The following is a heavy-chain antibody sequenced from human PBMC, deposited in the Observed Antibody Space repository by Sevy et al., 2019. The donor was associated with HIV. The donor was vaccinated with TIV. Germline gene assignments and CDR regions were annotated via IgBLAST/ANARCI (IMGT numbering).Heavy chain of an antibody. CDR3: NRGYYYDSSGYSDY. CDR2: IRSKDYGGAT. Sequence: GGSLRLSCTGSGFTFGDYAMSWFRQAPGMGLEWVGFIRSKDYGGATEYAASVKGRFTISRDDSKSIADLQMNSLKTEDTAGYHWNRGYYYDSSGYSDYWGQGTLVTVSS. J-gene: IGHJ4*02. CDR1: GFTFGDYA. V-gene: IGHV3-49*03. D-gene: IGHD3-22*01.